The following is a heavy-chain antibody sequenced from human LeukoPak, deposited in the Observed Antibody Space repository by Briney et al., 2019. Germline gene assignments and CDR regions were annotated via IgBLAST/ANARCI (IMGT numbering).Heavy chain of an antibody. CDR1: GLTFSSYA. J-gene: IGHJ4*02. Sequence: GGSLRLSCAASGLTFSSYAMSWVRQAPGKGLEWVSAISGSGGSTYYADSVKGRFTISRDNSKNTLYLQMNSLRAEDTAVYYCARDGGGSYSYFDYWGQGTLVTVSS. D-gene: IGHD1-26*01. CDR3: ARDGGGSYSYFDY. V-gene: IGHV3-23*01. CDR2: ISGSGGST.